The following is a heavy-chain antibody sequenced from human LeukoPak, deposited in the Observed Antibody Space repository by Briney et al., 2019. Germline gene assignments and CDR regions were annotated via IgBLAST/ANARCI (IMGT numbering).Heavy chain of an antibody. CDR1: GYTLTGYY. CDR2: INPNSGGT. Sequence: ASVKVSCKASGYTLTGYYMHWVRQAPGQGLEWMGWINPNSGGTNYAQKFQGRVTMTRDTSISTAYMELSRLRSDDTAVYYCARTGRSYYDSSGYSPYYYYYYMDVWGKGTTVTVSS. D-gene: IGHD3-22*01. J-gene: IGHJ6*03. CDR3: ARTGRSYYDSSGYSPYYYYYYMDV. V-gene: IGHV1-2*02.